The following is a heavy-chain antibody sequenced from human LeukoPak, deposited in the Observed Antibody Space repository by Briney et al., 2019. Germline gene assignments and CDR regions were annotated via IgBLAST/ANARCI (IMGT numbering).Heavy chain of an antibody. J-gene: IGHJ4*02. CDR1: GFSFSSYG. D-gene: IGHD3-22*01. Sequence: GGSLRLSCAASGFSFSSYGMHWVRQAPGKGLEWVAVIWYDGSNKYYADSVKGRFTISRDNSKNTLYLQMNSLRAEDTAVYYCARVPRTGQYYYDSSGYWVLDYWGQGTLVTVSS. CDR3: ARVPRTGQYYYDSSGYWVLDY. CDR2: IWYDGSNK. V-gene: IGHV3-33*01.